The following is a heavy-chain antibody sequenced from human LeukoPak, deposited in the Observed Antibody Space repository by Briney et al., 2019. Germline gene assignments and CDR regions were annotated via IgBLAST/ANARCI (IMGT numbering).Heavy chain of an antibody. V-gene: IGHV4-39*02. CDR3: ARRYSSSWYVRYFDY. CDR2: IHYTGNT. D-gene: IGHD6-13*01. CDR1: GGSISSSSYH. Sequence: ASETLSLTCTVSGGSISSSSYHWVWIRQAPGKGLAWIGSIHYTGNTYYNPSLKSRVTISVDTSKNHFSMRLNSVTAADTAVYFCARRYSSSWYVRYFDYWGRGALVTVSS. J-gene: IGHJ4*02.